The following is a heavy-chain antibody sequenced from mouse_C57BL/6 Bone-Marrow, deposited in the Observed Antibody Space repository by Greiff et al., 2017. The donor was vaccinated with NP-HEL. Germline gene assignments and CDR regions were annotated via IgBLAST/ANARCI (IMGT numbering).Heavy chain of an antibody. CDR2: IDPETGGT. Sequence: QVQLQQSGAELVRPGASVTLSCKASGYTFTDYEMHWVKQTPVHGLEWIGAIDPETGGTAYNQKFKGKAILTADKSSSTAYMELRSLTSEDSAVYYCTLTTLPTFYYFDYWGQGTTLTVSS. CDR3: TLTTLPTFYYFDY. J-gene: IGHJ2*01. D-gene: IGHD1-1*01. CDR1: GYTFTDYE. V-gene: IGHV1-15*01.